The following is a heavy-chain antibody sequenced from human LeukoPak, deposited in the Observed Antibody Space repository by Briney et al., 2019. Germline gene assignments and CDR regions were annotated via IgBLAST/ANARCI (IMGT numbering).Heavy chain of an antibody. J-gene: IGHJ4*02. CDR3: ARVRSCWCEYYFDY. D-gene: IGHD6-13*01. CDR1: GGTFSSYA. CDR2: INPNSGGT. Sequence: ASVKVSCKASGGTFSSYAISWVRQAPGQGLEWMGWINPNSGGTNYAQKLQGRVTITRDTSSRTAYMELSRLRSDDTAVYYCARVRSCWCEYYFDYWGQGTLVTVSS. V-gene: IGHV1-2*02.